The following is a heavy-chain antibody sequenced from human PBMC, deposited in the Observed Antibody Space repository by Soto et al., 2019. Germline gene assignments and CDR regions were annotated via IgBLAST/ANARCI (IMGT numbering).Heavy chain of an antibody. CDR1: VGFLSESY. CDR2: INHVGGT. CDR3: VRIRYQLPSSVLWLDP. V-gene: IGHV4-34*01. D-gene: IGHD3-16*01. J-gene: IGHJ5*02. Sequence: SETLSLNCAVYVGFLSESYWTWIRQPPGKGLEWIGEINHVGGTNYNPSLKSRVTMSVDTSQNQFSLRLISVTAADTAMYFCVRIRYQLPSSVLWLDPWGQGTPVTVSS.